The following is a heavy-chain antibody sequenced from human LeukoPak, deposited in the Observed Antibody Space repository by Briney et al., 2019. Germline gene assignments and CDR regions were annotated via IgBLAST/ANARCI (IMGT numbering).Heavy chain of an antibody. J-gene: IGHJ5*01. CDR3: ARGRFGSPPGCFDS. Sequence: KTSETLSLTCTVSGDSLRDYYWNWIRQTPEKGLEWIGYIYYDANTRSNPSLKSRVTSSVDTSRNQFSLNLTSVTAADSAVYFCARGRFGSPPGCFDSWGQGTLVTVSP. D-gene: IGHD3-10*01. CDR1: GDSLRDYY. CDR2: IYYDANT. V-gene: IGHV4-59*01.